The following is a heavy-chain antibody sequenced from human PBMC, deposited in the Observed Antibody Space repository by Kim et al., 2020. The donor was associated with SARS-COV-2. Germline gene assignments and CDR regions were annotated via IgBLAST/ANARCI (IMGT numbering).Heavy chain of an antibody. D-gene: IGHD3-10*01. CDR2: SSYI. V-gene: IGHV3-21*01. J-gene: IGHJ6*02. CDR3: ARELLGDV. Sequence: SSYIYYADSVKGRFTISRDNAKNSLYLQMNSLRAEDTAVYYCARELLGDVWGQGTTVTVSS.